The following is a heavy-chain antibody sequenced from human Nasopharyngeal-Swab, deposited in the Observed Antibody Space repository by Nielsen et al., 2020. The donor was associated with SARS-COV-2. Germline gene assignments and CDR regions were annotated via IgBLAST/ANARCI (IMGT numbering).Heavy chain of an antibody. CDR3: ARYVDYDILTGYYYYGMDV. V-gene: IGHV1-3*01. D-gene: IGHD3-9*01. CDR1: GYTFTSYA. Sequence: ASVKVSCKASGYTFTSYAMHWVCQAPGQRLEWMGWINAGNGNTKYSQKFQGRVTITRDTSASTAYMELSSLRSEDTAVYYCARYVDYDILTGYYYYGMDVWGQGTTVTVSS. J-gene: IGHJ6*02. CDR2: INAGNGNT.